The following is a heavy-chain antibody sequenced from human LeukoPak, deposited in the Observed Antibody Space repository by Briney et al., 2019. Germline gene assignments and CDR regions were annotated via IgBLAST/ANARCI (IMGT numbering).Heavy chain of an antibody. CDR1: GFTFSSYS. Sequence: GGSLRLSCAASGFTFSSYSMNWVRQAPGKGLEWVSSISSSSSYIYYADSVKGRFTISRDNSKNTLYLQMNSLRAEDTAVYYCAKDLQPVVAGNYWGQGTLVTVSS. CDR3: AKDLQPVVAGNY. J-gene: IGHJ4*02. V-gene: IGHV3-21*01. CDR2: ISSSSSYI. D-gene: IGHD1-14*01.